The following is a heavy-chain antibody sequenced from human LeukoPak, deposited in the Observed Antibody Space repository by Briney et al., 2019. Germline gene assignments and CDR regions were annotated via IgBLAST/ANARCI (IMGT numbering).Heavy chain of an antibody. CDR1: GYTFTGYY. J-gene: IGHJ5*02. D-gene: IGHD3-9*01. V-gene: IGHV1-2*02. Sequence: ASVKVSCKASGYTFTGYYMHWVRQAPGQGLEWMGWINPNSGGTNCAQKFQGRVTMTRDTSISTAYMELSRLRSDDTAVYYCARERLTRYRYDILTGRNWFDPWGQGTLVTVSS. CDR3: ARERLTRYRYDILTGRNWFDP. CDR2: INPNSGGT.